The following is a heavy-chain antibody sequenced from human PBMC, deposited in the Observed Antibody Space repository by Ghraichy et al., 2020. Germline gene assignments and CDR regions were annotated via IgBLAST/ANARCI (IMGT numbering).Heavy chain of an antibody. V-gene: IGHV4-4*02. J-gene: IGHJ6*02. CDR2: IHHYQGA. Sequence: SETLSLTCDVSCGSISSRNWLSWVRQPPGKGLEWIGEIHHYQGANYNPSLESRVTISVDKSKNQFSLRLNSVTAADTAVYYCARQTYGIYGMDVWGQGTTVTVSS. D-gene: IGHD1-26*01. CDR1: CGSISSRNW. CDR3: ARQTYGIYGMDV.